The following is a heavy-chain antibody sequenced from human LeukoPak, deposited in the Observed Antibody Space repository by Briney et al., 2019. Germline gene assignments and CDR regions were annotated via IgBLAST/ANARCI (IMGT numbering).Heavy chain of an antibody. J-gene: IGHJ3*02. V-gene: IGHV1-69*13. CDR2: IIPIFGTA. CDR1: GYTFTIYG. Sequence: ASVKVSCKASGYTFTIYGIVWVRQAPGQGLEWMGGIIPIFGTANYAQKFQGRVTITADESTSTAYMELSSLRSEDTAVYYCARGGRCSGGSCYSGSPLAFDIWGQGTMVTVSS. D-gene: IGHD2-15*01. CDR3: ARGGRCSGGSCYSGSPLAFDI.